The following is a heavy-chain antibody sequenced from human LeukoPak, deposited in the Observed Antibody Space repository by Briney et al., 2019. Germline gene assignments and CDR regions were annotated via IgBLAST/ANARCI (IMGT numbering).Heavy chain of an antibody. D-gene: IGHD1-1*01. CDR2: ISYDGGNT. CDR3: AKEGTGIHFDY. J-gene: IGHJ4*02. CDR1: GFTFGTYG. Sequence: GRALRLSCAASGFTFGTYGMQWVRQAPGKGLEWVAEISYDGGNTYYADSVKGRFTISRDNSKNTLYLQVNSLRAEDTAVYYCAKEGTGIHFDYWGQGTLVTVSS. V-gene: IGHV3-30*19.